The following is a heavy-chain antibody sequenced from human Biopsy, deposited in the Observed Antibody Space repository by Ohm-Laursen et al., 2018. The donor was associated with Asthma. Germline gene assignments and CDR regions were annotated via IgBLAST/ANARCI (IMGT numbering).Heavy chain of an antibody. CDR3: AGFCSGGNCHDH. Sequence: PGTLSLTCAVSGVSIRSYYWTWIRQPPGKGLEWIGNIHYSGSTYSNPSLKSRVTISVDTSKKQISLRLSSVIAADTAVYYCAGFCSGGNCHDHWGQGTLVTVSS. CDR1: GVSIRSYY. V-gene: IGHV4-59*01. J-gene: IGHJ4*02. D-gene: IGHD2-15*01. CDR2: IHYSGST.